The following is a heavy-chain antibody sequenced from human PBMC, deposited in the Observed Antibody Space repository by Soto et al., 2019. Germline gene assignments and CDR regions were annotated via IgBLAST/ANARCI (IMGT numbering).Heavy chain of an antibody. D-gene: IGHD3-16*01. CDR3: ARDPASGGEPTHFDY. CDR2: ISYDGSNK. J-gene: IGHJ4*02. Sequence: QVQLVESGGGVVQPGRSLRLSRAASGFTFSSYAMHWVRQAPGKGLEWVAVISYDGSNKYYADSVKGRFTISRDNSKNTLYLQMNSLRAEDTAVYYCARDPASGGEPTHFDYWGQGTLVTVSS. CDR1: GFTFSSYA. V-gene: IGHV3-30-3*01.